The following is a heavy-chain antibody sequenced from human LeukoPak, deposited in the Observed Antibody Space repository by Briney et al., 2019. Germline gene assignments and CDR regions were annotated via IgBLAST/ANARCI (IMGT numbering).Heavy chain of an antibody. CDR1: GGSLSSYY. V-gene: IGHV4-59*08. D-gene: IGHD2-2*01. CDR2: IYYSGST. J-gene: IGHJ4*02. Sequence: PSETLSLTCTVSGGSLSSYYWSWIRQPPGKGLEWIGYIYYSGSTNYNPSTKSRVAISLDTSKAQFSLKLTSVTAAHTAVIYCTKHGGYWNIITCYPGFDYWGQGALVSVSS. CDR3: TKHGGYWNIITCYPGFDY.